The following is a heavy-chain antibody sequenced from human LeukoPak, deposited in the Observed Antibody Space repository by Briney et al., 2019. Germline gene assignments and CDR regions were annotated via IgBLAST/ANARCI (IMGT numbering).Heavy chain of an antibody. Sequence: SVKVSCXASGGTFSSDAISWVRQARGQGLEWMARIIPIIGTANYAQKFQGRVTITTDESTSTAYMELSSLRSEDTAVYHCARDVPGTAVALDYWGQGTLVTVSS. CDR3: ARDVPGTAVALDY. D-gene: IGHD6-19*01. CDR2: IIPIIGTA. J-gene: IGHJ4*02. CDR1: GGTFSSDA. V-gene: IGHV1-69*05.